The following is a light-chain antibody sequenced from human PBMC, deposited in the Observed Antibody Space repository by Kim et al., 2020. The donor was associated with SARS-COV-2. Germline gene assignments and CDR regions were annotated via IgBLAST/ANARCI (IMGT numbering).Light chain of an antibody. CDR1: SSDVGAYNF. J-gene: IGLJ3*02. CDR2: EVN. V-gene: IGLV2-8*01. CDR3: SSFAGNKKV. Sequence: PGQSVTISCTGTSSDVGAYNFVSWYQQYPGKAPILIIYEVNRRPSGVPDRFSGSKSGNTASLTVSGLQAEDEADYYCSSFAGNKKVFGGGTQLTVL.